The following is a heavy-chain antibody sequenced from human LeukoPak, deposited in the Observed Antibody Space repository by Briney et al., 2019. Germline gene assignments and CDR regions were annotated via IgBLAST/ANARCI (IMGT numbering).Heavy chain of an antibody. J-gene: IGHJ6*03. CDR2: INPNSGGT. D-gene: IGHD3-22*01. CDR1: GYTFTGYY. Sequence: ASVKVCCKASGYTFTGYYMHWVRQAPGQGLEWMGWINPNSGGTNYAQKFQGRVTMTRDTSISTAYMELSRLRSDDTAVYYCARGGNYDSSGYYYYYYMDVWGKGTTVIISS. V-gene: IGHV1-2*02. CDR3: ARGGNYDSSGYYYYYYMDV.